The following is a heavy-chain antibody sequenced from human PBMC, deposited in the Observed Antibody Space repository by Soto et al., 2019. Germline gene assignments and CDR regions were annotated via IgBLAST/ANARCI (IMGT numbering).Heavy chain of an antibody. CDR1: GYTLTELS. D-gene: IGHD3-3*01. J-gene: IGHJ6*03. CDR3: ATGPYYDFWSGYRNYYYYMDV. V-gene: IGHV1-24*01. Sequence: GASVKVSCKVSGYTLTELSMHWVRQAPGKGLEWMGGFDPEDGETIYAQKFQGRVTMTEDTSTDTAYMELSSLRSEDTAVYYCATGPYYDFWSGYRNYYYYMDVWGKGTTVTVSS. CDR2: FDPEDGET.